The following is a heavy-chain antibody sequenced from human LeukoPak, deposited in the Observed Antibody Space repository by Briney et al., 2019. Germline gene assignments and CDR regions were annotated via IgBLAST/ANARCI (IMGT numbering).Heavy chain of an antibody. CDR1: GYTFTSYD. D-gene: IGHD3-3*01. V-gene: IGHV1-8*01. CDR3: ARGNTIFGVVMYYYYYYGMDV. J-gene: IGHJ6*02. CDR2: MNPNSGNT. Sequence: ASVKVSCKASGYTFTSYDINWVRQATGQGLEWMGWMNPNSGNTGYAQKFQGRVTMTRNTSISTAYVELSSLRSEDTAVYYCARGNTIFGVVMYYYYYYGMDVWGQGTTVTVSS.